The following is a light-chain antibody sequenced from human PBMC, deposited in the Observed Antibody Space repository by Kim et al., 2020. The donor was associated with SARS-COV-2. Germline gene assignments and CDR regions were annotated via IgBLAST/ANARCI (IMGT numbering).Light chain of an antibody. CDR1: SSNIGAGYD. Sequence: QSVLTQPPSVSGAPGQRVTISCTGSSSNIGAGYDVHWYQQLPGTAPKLHIYGNSNRPSGVPDRFSGSKSGTSASLAITGLQAEDEADYYCQSYDSSLSVVFGGGTQLTVL. V-gene: IGLV1-40*01. J-gene: IGLJ2*01. CDR2: GNS. CDR3: QSYDSSLSVV.